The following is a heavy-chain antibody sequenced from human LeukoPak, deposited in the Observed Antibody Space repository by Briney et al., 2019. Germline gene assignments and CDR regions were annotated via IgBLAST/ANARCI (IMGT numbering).Heavy chain of an antibody. Sequence: ASVNVSCKASGYTFTSYDINWVRQATGQGLEWMGWMNPNSGNTGYAQKFQGRVTMTRNTSISTAYMELSSLRSEDTAVYHCARGSAWDCSSTSCYWGYYYYGMDVWGQGTTVTVSS. J-gene: IGHJ6*02. CDR2: MNPNSGNT. D-gene: IGHD2-2*01. CDR3: ARGSAWDCSSTSCYWGYYYYGMDV. CDR1: GYTFTSYD. V-gene: IGHV1-8*01.